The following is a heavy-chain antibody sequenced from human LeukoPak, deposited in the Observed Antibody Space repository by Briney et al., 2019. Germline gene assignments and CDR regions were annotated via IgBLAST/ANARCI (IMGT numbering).Heavy chain of an antibody. CDR1: GGSVSSGSYY. V-gene: IGHV4-61*01. D-gene: IGHD1-1*01. CDR2: IYYSGNT. J-gene: IGHJ5*02. Sequence: PSETLSLTCTVSGGSVSSGSYYWSWIRQPPGKGLEWIGYIYYSGNTNYNPSLKSRVTISVDTSKNQFSLKLSSVTAADTAVYYCARDKPGENWNDVESGWFDPWGQGTLVTVSS. CDR3: ARDKPGENWNDVESGWFDP.